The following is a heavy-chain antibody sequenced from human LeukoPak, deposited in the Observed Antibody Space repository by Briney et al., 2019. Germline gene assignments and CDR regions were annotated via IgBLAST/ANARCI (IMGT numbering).Heavy chain of an antibody. CDR2: STFSGDTT. Sequence: GGSLRLSCGACGLNLNKHHMPGLRQAPGGARVGFSISTFSGDTTYYADSVKGRFTISRDNSKNPLYLQMTSLRAEDTAVYYCAKKSQSHGRGAFDLWGQGTMVTVSS. J-gene: IGHJ3*01. V-gene: IGHV3-23*01. CDR1: GLNLNKHH. CDR3: AKKSQSHGRGAFDL. D-gene: IGHD3-10*02.